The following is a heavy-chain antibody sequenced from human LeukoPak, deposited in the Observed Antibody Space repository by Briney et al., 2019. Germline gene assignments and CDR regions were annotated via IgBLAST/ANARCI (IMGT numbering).Heavy chain of an antibody. Sequence: PGGSLRLSCAASGFTFSSYAMSWVRQAPGKGLEWVSAISGSGGSTYYADSVKGRFTISRDNSKNTLYLQMNSLRAEDTAVYYCAKDMKAYYCGSGSYYGMDVWGQGTTVTVSS. D-gene: IGHD3-10*01. CDR3: AKDMKAYYCGSGSYYGMDV. J-gene: IGHJ6*02. V-gene: IGHV3-23*01. CDR2: ISGSGGST. CDR1: GFTFSSYA.